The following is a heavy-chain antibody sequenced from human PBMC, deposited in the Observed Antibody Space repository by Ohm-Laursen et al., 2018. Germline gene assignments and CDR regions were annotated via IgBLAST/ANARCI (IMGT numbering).Heavy chain of an antibody. CDR2: ISSSGYTT. CDR1: GFSFSDYY. D-gene: IGHD2-15*01. J-gene: IGHJ6*02. Sequence: SLRLSCAASGFSFSDYYMSWIRQAPGKGLEWVSYISSSGYTTYYADSVKARFTISRDNAKNTLYLQMNSLRAEDTAVYYCAREGSLGYCSGGSCYLDYYYYGLDVWGQGTTVTVSS. CDR3: AREGSLGYCSGGSCYLDYYYYGLDV. V-gene: IGHV3-11*01.